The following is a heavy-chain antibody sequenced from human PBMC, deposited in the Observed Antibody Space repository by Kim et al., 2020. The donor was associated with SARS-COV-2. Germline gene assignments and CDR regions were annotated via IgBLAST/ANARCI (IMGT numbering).Heavy chain of an antibody. CDR2: SYTT. D-gene: IGHD3-10*01. V-gene: IGHV3-72*01. Sequence: SYTTKYAASVKGRFTISRDDSKNSLSLQMNSLQIEDTAVYYCVAMIRRVGHWGQGTLVTVSS. J-gene: IGHJ4*02. CDR3: VAMIRRVGH.